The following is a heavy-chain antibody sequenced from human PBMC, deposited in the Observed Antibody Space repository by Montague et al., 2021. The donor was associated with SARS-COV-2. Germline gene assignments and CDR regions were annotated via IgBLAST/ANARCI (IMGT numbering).Heavy chain of an antibody. CDR3: ARDFDY. J-gene: IGHJ4*02. V-gene: IGHV4-59*13. CDR2: MYYSGST. Sequence: SETLSLTCTVSGGSISSYYWSWIRQPPGKGLEWIGYMYYSGSTNYNPSLKSRVILSVDTSKNQFSLKLSSVTAADTAVYYCARDFDYWGQGTPVTVSS. CDR1: GGSISSYY.